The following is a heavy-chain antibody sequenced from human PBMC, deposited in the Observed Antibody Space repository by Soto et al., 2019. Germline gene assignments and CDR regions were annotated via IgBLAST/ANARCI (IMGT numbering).Heavy chain of an antibody. D-gene: IGHD3-3*01. V-gene: IGHV4-39*01. CDR3: ASEAWSGYYTGIWIHWFDP. CDR1: GGSISSSSYY. Sequence: TSETLSLTCTVSGGSISSSSYYWGWIRQPPGKGLEWIGSIYYSGSTYYNPSLKSRVTISVDTSKNQFSLKLSSVTAADTAVYYCASEAWSGYYTGIWIHWFDPWGQGTLVTVSS. CDR2: IYYSGST. J-gene: IGHJ5*02.